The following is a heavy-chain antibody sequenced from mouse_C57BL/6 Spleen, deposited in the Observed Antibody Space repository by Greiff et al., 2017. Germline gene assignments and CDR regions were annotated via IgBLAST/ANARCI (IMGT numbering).Heavy chain of an antibody. CDR2: IDPEAGET. V-gene: IGHV14-2*01. J-gene: IGHJ2*01. D-gene: IGHD1-1*01. Sequence: EVQLKESGAELVKPGASVKLSCTASGFNIKDYYMHWVKQRTEQGLEWIGRIDPEAGETKYAPKFQGKATITADTSSNTAYLQLSSLTSEDTAIYYCARCRSSYSYFDYWGQGTTLTVSS. CDR3: ARCRSSYSYFDY. CDR1: GFNIKDYY.